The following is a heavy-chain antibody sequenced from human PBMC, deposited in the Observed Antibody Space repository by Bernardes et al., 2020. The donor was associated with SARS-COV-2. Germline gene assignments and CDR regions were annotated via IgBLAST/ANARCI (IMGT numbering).Heavy chain of an antibody. CDR3: ATVVGYSYGGGWFDP. Sequence: ASVKASCKASGYTFTSYGISWVRQAPGQGLEWMGWISADSGNTDYAQKFQGRVTMTTDTSTRTAYMELRSLRSDDTAVYYCATVVGYSYGGGWFDPWGQGTLVTVSS. D-gene: IGHD5-18*01. J-gene: IGHJ5*02. CDR1: GYTFTSYG. CDR2: ISADSGNT. V-gene: IGHV1-18*01.